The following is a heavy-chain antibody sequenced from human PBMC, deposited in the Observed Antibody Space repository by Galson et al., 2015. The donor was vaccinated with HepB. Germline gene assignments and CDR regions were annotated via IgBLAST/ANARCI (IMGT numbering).Heavy chain of an antibody. CDR2: IKSKTDGGTT. J-gene: IGHJ4*02. V-gene: IGHV3-15*01. Sequence: SLRLSCAASGFTFSNAWMSWVRQAPGKGLEWVGRIKSKTDGGTTDYAAPVKGRFTISRDDSKNTLYLQMNSLKTEDTAVYYCTTDYSDDSSGLFIYYFDYWGQGTLVTVSS. CDR3: TTDYSDDSSGLFIYYFDY. CDR1: GFTFSNAW. D-gene: IGHD3-22*01.